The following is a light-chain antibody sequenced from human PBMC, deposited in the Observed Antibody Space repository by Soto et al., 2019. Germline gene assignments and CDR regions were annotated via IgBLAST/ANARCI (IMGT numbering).Light chain of an antibody. CDR2: DVS. J-gene: IGLJ2*01. CDR1: SSDVGGYNF. V-gene: IGLV2-14*01. CDR3: SSYTSSYTSSSTLVV. Sequence: QSALTQPASVSGSPGQSITISCTGTSSDVGGYNFVSWYQQHPGKAPKLMIYDVSNRPSGVSNRFSGSKSGNTASLTISGLQAEDESDYYCSSYTSSYTSSSTLVVFGGGTKVTVL.